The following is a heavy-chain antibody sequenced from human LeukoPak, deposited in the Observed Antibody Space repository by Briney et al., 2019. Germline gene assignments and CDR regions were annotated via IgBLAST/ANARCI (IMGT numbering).Heavy chain of an antibody. V-gene: IGHV4-4*07. D-gene: IGHD6-13*01. Sequence: PSETLSLTCTVSGGSISSYYWSWIRQPAGKGLEWIGRIYTSGSTNYNPSLKSRVTMSVDTSKNQFSLKLSSVTAADTAVYYCARESGSYSSSWYWFDPWGQGTLVTVSS. CDR1: GGSISSYY. J-gene: IGHJ5*02. CDR3: ARESGSYSSSWYWFDP. CDR2: IYTSGST.